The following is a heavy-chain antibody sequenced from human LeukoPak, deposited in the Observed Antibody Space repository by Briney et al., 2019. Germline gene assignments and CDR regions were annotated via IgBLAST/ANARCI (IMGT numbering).Heavy chain of an antibody. CDR2: IGNSDEL. V-gene: IGHV3-23*05. J-gene: IGHJ4*02. D-gene: IGHD2-2*01. CDR1: GFTFSSYV. Sequence: GGSLRLSCAASGFTFSSYVMTWVRQAPGKGLEWVSTIGNSDELHYADSVKGRFTISRDNSKNTLYLQMNSLKVEDTAIYSCAKDPQHPLDYWGRGTLVTVSP. CDR3: AKDPQHPLDY.